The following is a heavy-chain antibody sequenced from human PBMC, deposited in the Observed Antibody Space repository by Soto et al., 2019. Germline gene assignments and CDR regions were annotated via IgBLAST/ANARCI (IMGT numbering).Heavy chain of an antibody. CDR1: GLTFNNYA. J-gene: IGHJ4*02. D-gene: IGHD7-27*01. CDR3: AKEGSTGLYYFDY. V-gene: IGHV3-23*01. Sequence: TCGSMRVRWAASGLTFNNYAMSWVRQAPGKGLDWVSTISDSGGSAYYAASVKGRFTISRDDSRNTIYLQMNSLRAGDTAVYYCAKEGSTGLYYFDYWGQGTLVTVSS. CDR2: ISDSGGSA.